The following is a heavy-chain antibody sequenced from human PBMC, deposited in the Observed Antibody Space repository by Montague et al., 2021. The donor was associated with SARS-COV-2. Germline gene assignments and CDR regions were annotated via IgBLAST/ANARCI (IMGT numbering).Heavy chain of an antibody. D-gene: IGHD3-3*01. Sequence: SETLSLTCTVSGGSISSYYWSWIRQPPGKGLEWVGYIYYSGSTYYNPSLKSRVTISVDTSKNQFSLKLSSATAADTAVYYCARASGKKTIFGVVISYFDYWGQGTLVTVSS. V-gene: IGHV4-59*12. J-gene: IGHJ4*02. CDR1: GGSISSYY. CDR2: IYYSGST. CDR3: ARASGKKTIFGVVISYFDY.